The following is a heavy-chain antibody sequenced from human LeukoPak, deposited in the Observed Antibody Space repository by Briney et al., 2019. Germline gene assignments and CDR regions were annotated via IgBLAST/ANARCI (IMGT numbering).Heavy chain of an antibody. CDR1: AFTFSRYG. Sequence: GGSLRLSCAASAFTFSRYGMHWVRQAPGKGLEWVAFIRYDGSNKYYADSVKGRFTISRDNAKNTLNLQMNSLRAEDTAVYYCARDLGQYYDTSDNWFDPWGQGTLVTVSS. V-gene: IGHV3-30*02. J-gene: IGHJ5*02. CDR2: IRYDGSNK. CDR3: ARDLGQYYDTSDNWFDP. D-gene: IGHD3-22*01.